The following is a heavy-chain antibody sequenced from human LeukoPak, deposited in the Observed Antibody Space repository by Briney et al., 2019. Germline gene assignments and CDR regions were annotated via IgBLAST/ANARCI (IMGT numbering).Heavy chain of an antibody. CDR3: AREFWDTVAIGIFDY. J-gene: IGHJ4*02. CDR1: GFTFSSYA. CDR2: ISYDGNNE. V-gene: IGHV3-30-3*01. Sequence: GRSLRLSCAASGFTFSSYAMHWVRQAPGKGLEWVAAISYDGNNEYYADSVKGRFTISRDNSKNTLYMQMNSLRPEDTAVYYCAREFWDTVAIGIFDYWGQGALVTVSS. D-gene: IGHD5-12*01.